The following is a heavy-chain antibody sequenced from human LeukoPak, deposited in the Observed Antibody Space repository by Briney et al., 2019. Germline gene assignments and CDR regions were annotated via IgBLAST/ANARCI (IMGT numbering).Heavy chain of an antibody. CDR2: IYYSGST. V-gene: IGHV4-59*08. CDR1: GGSISSYY. Sequence: SETLSLTCTVSGGSISSYYWSWLRQPPGKGLEWIGYIYYSGSTNYNPSLKSRVTISVDTSKNQFSLKLSSVTAADTAVYYCARHISNGSPSFDFGGQGTLVTVSS. J-gene: IGHJ4*02. CDR3: ARHISNGSPSFDF. D-gene: IGHD1-26*01.